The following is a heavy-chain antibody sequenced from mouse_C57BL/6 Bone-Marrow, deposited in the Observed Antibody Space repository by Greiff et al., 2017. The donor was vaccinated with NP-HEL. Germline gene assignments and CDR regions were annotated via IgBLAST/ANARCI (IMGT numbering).Heavy chain of an antibody. J-gene: IGHJ4*01. CDR2: IWWDDDK. CDR3: ARIADYSNYVKGYYAMDY. V-gene: IGHV8-8*01. Sequence: QVTLKVSGPGILQPSQTLSLTCSFSGFSLSTFGMGVGWIRQPSGKGLEWLAHIWWDDDKYYTPALQSRLTISKDTSKNQVFLKIANVDTADTATYYCARIADYSNYVKGYYAMDYWGQGTSVTVSS. D-gene: IGHD2-5*01. CDR1: GFSLSTFGMG.